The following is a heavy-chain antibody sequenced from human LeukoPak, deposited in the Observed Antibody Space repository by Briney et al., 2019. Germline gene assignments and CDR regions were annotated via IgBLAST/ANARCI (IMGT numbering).Heavy chain of an antibody. Sequence: NPGGSLRLSCAASGFTFSDSYMTWIRQAPGKGLEWVSYITHGGRTTYYADSVKGRFTISRDNAKNSLYLQMNSLRAEDTAVYYCARPMAADFYYFYGVDVWGHGTTVTVSS. D-gene: IGHD6-25*01. CDR3: ARPMAADFYYFYGVDV. J-gene: IGHJ6*02. CDR1: GFTFSDSY. V-gene: IGHV3-11*01. CDR2: ITHGGRTT.